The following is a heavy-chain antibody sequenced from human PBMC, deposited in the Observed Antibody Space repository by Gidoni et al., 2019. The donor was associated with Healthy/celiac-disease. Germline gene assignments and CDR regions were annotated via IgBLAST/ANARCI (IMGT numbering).Heavy chain of an antibody. CDR1: GFTFSSYS. CDR2: ISSSSSTI. Sequence: EVQLVESGGGLVQPGGSLRLYCAASGFTFSSYSMNWFRQSPGKGLEWVSYISSSSSTIYYADSVKGRFTISRDNAKNSLYLQMNSLRAEDTAVYYCARDYIVALDYWGQGTLVTVSS. V-gene: IGHV3-48*01. CDR3: ARDYIVALDY. J-gene: IGHJ4*02. D-gene: IGHD5-12*01.